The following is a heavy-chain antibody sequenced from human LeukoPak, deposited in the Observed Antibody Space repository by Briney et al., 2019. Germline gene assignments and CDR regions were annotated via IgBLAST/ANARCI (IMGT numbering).Heavy chain of an antibody. CDR2: ISYDGSNK. CDR3: AKGGILDYDFWSGYGGYFDY. V-gene: IGHV3-30*18. Sequence: PGGSLRLSCAASGFTFSSYGMHWVRQAPGKGLEWVSVISYDGSNKYYADSVKGRFTISRDNSKNTLYLQMNSLRAEDTAVYYCAKGGILDYDFWSGYGGYFDYWGQGTLVTVSS. J-gene: IGHJ4*02. CDR1: GFTFSSYG. D-gene: IGHD3-3*01.